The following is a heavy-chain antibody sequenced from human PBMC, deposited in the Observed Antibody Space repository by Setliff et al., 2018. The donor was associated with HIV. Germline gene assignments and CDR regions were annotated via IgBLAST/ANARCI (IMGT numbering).Heavy chain of an antibody. V-gene: IGHV4-38-2*01. CDR3: ARMYSGYDWSPAGARTRYFDY. CDR1: GYSISSGYY. Sequence: PSETLSLTCAVSGYSISSGYYWGWIRQPPGKGLEWIGSIYHSGSTYYNPSLKSRVTISVDTSKNQFSLELSSVTAADTAVYYCARMYSGYDWSPAGARTRYFDYWGQGTLVTVSS. CDR2: IYHSGST. J-gene: IGHJ4*02. D-gene: IGHD5-12*01.